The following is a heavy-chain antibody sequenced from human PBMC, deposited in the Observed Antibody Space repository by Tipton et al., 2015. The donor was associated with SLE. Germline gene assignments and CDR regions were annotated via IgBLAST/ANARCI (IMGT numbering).Heavy chain of an antibody. D-gene: IGHD3-22*01. CDR3: ATGGDDSTGWYQFDY. V-gene: IGHV3-21*01. J-gene: IGHJ4*02. CDR1: GFTFSSYT. CDR2: ISGDSSYK. Sequence: SLRLSCAASGFTFSSYTMNWVRQAPGQGLEWVSSISGDSSYKFYADSLKGRFTISRDNAKNSLYLQENSLRADDTAVYYCATGGDDSTGWYQFDYWGQGTRVTVSS.